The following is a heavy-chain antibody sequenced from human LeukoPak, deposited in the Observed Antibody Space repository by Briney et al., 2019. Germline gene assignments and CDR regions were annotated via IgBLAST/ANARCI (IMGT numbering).Heavy chain of an antibody. Sequence: GGSLRLSCAASGFTFSSYSMNWVRKAPGKGLEWVSSISSGSTHMYYADSVKARFIISRDNARNTVYLQMNSLRVEDTAVYYCVRDFRSADYWGQGTLVTVSS. CDR2: ISSGSTHM. CDR1: GFTFSSYS. CDR3: VRDFRSADY. J-gene: IGHJ4*02. V-gene: IGHV3-21*01.